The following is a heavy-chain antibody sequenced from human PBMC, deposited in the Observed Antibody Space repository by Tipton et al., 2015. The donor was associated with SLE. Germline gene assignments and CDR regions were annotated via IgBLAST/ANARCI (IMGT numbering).Heavy chain of an antibody. CDR1: GVSISTYY. V-gene: IGHV4-59*12. CDR2: FYFSGSS. CDR3: ARGAARRRYFDY. D-gene: IGHD6-6*01. Sequence: TLSLTCSVSGVSISTYYWSWIRQSPGKGLEWIGFFYFSGSSQYNPSLKSRVAISADTSNNQFSLKLSSVTAADTAVYYCARGAARRRYFDYWGQGTLVTVSS. J-gene: IGHJ4*02.